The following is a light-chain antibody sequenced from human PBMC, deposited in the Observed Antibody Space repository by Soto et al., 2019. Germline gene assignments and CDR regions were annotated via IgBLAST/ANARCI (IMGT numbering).Light chain of an antibody. CDR1: SSDVGGYNY. CDR2: EVS. J-gene: IGLJ1*01. V-gene: IGLV2-14*01. CDR3: SSYTSSGTYA. Sequence: QSVLAQPASVSGSPGQSITTSCTGTSSDVGGYNYVSWYQQHPGKAPKVMIYEVSNRPSGVSNRFSGSKSGNTASLTISGLQAEDEADYYCSSYTSSGTYAFGTGTKVTVL.